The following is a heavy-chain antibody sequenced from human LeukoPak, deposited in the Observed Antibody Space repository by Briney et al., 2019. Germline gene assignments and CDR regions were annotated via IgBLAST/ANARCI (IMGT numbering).Heavy chain of an antibody. J-gene: IGHJ6*04. D-gene: IGHD3-10*01. CDR2: IDPSDSYT. V-gene: IGHV5-10-1*01. Sequence: GESLKISCKGSGYSFTSYWISWVRQMPGKGLEWMGRIDPSDSYTNYSPSFQGHVTISADKSISTAYLQWSSLKASDTAMYYCARLRGYYYGSGSYVDVWGKGTTVTVSS. CDR3: ARLRGYYYGSGSYVDV. CDR1: GYSFTSYW.